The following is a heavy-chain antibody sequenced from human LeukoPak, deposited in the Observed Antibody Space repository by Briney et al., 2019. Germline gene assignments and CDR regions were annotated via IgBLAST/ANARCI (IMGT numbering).Heavy chain of an antibody. V-gene: IGHV3-23*01. CDR2: LCGSGGST. CDR3: AKESYDSSGYYLLDY. CDR1: GFTLSIYA. D-gene: IGHD3-22*01. J-gene: IGHJ4*02. Sequence: GGSLRLSCAASGFTLSIYAMGRGRPGPGEGLEWGSALCGSGGSTYYADSVKGRFTISRDNSKNTLYLQMNCLRAEDTAVYYCAKESYDSSGYYLLDYWGQGTLVTVSS.